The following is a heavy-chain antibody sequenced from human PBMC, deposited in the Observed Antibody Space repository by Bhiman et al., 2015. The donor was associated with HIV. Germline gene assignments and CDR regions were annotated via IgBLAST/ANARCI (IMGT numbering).Heavy chain of an antibody. D-gene: IGHD3-10*01. CDR2: IRYDGNNK. CDR1: GFTFSSYG. Sequence: QVQLVESGGGVVQPGGSLRLSCAASGFTFSSYGMHWVRQVPGKGLEWLTFIRYDGNNKYYADSVKGRFTISRDNSKNTLYLQVTSLRDEDTALYYCASVGSRPFAPYLDQYYFDYWGQGTLVTVSS. V-gene: IGHV3-30*02. J-gene: IGHJ4*02. CDR3: ASVGSRPFAPYLDQYYFDY.